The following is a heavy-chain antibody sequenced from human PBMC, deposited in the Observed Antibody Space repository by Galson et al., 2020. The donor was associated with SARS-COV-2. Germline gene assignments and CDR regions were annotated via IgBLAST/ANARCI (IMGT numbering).Heavy chain of an antibody. Sequence: SETLSLTCAVSGGYISSSDWWGWVREPPGKGLEWTGEIFHSGYTNYNPSLKSRVTMSVDTSKNQFSLKLSSVTAADTALYYCSRIIVTAYYFSYRDVWGKGTTVTVSS. V-gene: IGHV4-4*02. CDR3: SRIIVTAYYFSYRDV. J-gene: IGHJ6*03. D-gene: IGHD2-21*02. CDR2: IFHSGYT. CDR1: GGYISSSDW.